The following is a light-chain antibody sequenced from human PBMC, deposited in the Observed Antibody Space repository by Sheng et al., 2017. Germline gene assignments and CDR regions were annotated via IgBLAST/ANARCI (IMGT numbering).Light chain of an antibody. J-gene: IGKJ2*01. V-gene: IGKV1-27*01. CDR2: AAS. CDR1: QGISNY. CDR3: QTYASAPHN. Sequence: DIQLTQSPSSLSASVGDRVIITCRASQGISNYLAWYQQKPGKVPKLLIYAASTLHSGVPSRFSGSGSGTDFSLTISSLQPEDVATYYCQTYASAPHNFGLGTNLHIK.